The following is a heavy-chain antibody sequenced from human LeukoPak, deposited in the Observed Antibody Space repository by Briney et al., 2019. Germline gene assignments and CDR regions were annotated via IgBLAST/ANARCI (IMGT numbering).Heavy chain of an antibody. D-gene: IGHD2-2*01. CDR1: GFPFSSYW. J-gene: IGHJ1*01. V-gene: IGHV3-74*01. CDR2: INSDGSST. Sequence: GGPLRLSCAASGFPFSSYWMHWVRQAPGKGLVWVSRINSDGSSTSYADSVKGRFTISRDNAKNTLYLQMDSLRAEDTAVYYCARRYCSSTSCPFQHWGQGTLVTVSS. CDR3: ARRYCSSTSCPFQH.